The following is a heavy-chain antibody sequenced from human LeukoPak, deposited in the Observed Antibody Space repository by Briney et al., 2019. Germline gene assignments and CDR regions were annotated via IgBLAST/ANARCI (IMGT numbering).Heavy chain of an antibody. V-gene: IGHV1-24*01. CDR3: ATPPRFLGRNYYYYYGMDV. J-gene: IGHJ6*02. CDR1: GYTLTELS. CDR2: FDPEDGET. Sequence: ASVKVSCKVSGYTLTELSMHWVRQAPGKGLEWTGGFDPEDGETIYAQKFQGRVTMTEDTSTDTAYMELSSLRSEDTAVYYCATPPRFLGRNYYYYYGMDVWGQGTTVTVSS. D-gene: IGHD3-3*01.